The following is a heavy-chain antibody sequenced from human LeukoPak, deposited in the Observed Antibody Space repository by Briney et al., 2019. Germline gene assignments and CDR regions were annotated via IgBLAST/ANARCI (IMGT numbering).Heavy chain of an antibody. CDR3: AREGPRSDYDFRYGMDV. CDR2: IYYSGST. D-gene: IGHD3-3*01. J-gene: IGHJ6*02. Sequence: SETLSLTCTVSGGSISSGDYYWSWIRQPPGKGLEWIGYIYYSGSTYYNPSLKSRVTISVDTSKNQFSLKLSSVTAADTAVYYCAREGPRSDYDFRYGMDVWGQGTTVTVSS. V-gene: IGHV4-30-4*01. CDR1: GGSISSGDYY.